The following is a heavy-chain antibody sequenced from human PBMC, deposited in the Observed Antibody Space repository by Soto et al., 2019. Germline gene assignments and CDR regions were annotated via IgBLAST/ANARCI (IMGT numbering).Heavy chain of an antibody. CDR2: IYYSGNT. CDR3: ARDLAAAGTPLFDL. Sequence: QVQLQESGPGLVKPSETLSLTCTVSGGSISSYFWSWIRQPPGKGLEWIGYIYYSGNTNYNPSLKSRDTISVDTSEKQLSLKLSSVTAADTAVYYCARDLAAAGTPLFDLWGQGTLVTVSS. V-gene: IGHV4-59*01. J-gene: IGHJ4*02. CDR1: GGSISSYF. D-gene: IGHD6-13*01.